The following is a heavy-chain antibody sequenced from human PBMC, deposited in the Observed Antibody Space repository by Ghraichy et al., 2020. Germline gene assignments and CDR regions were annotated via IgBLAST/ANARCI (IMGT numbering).Heavy chain of an antibody. Sequence: GESLNISCAASGFTVSSNYMSWVRQAPGKGLEWVSVIYSGGSTYYADSVKGRFTISRDNSKNTLYLQMNSLRAEDTAVYYCARSLGGTDYWGQGTLVTVSS. V-gene: IGHV3-53*01. CDR3: ARSLGGTDY. D-gene: IGHD3-16*01. J-gene: IGHJ4*02. CDR1: GFTVSSNY. CDR2: IYSGGST.